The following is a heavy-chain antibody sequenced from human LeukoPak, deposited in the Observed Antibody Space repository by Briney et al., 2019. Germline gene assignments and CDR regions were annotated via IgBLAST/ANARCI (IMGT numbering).Heavy chain of an antibody. D-gene: IGHD6-13*01. CDR1: GGSISSYY. CDR2: IYYSGST. V-gene: IGHV4-59*01. CDR3: ARDSAGYSTL. Sequence: ASETLSLTCTVSGGSISSYYGSWIRQPPGKGLEWIGYIYYSGSTNYNPSLKSRVTISVDTSKNQFSLQLSSVAAADTAVYYCARDSAGYSTLWGQGTLVTVSS. J-gene: IGHJ4*02.